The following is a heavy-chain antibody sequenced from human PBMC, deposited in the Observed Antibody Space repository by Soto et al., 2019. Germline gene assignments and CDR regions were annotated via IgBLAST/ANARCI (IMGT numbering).Heavy chain of an antibody. Sequence: QVQLVQSGDEVKKPGASVKVSCKASGYTFTSYGISWVRQAPGQGLEWMGWISAYNGNTNYAQKLQGRVTMTTYTSTSTAAMSLRSLSSDDTAVYDCALGAGTATLYCYFDLLGRGTLVTVSS. CDR2: ISAYNGNT. J-gene: IGHJ2*01. D-gene: IGHD4-17*01. V-gene: IGHV1-18*01. CDR1: GYTFTSYG. CDR3: ALGAGTATLYCYFDL.